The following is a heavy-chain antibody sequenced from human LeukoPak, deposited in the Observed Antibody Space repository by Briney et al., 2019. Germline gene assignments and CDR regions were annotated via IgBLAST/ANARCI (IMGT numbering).Heavy chain of an antibody. J-gene: IGHJ4*02. CDR1: GGTFSSYA. Sequence: GASVKVSCKASGGTFSSYAISWVRRAPGQGLEWMGRIIPILGIANYAQKFQGRVTITADKSTSTAYMELSSLRSEDTAVYYCARDGSGSYYPLDYWGQGTLVTVSS. D-gene: IGHD3-10*01. V-gene: IGHV1-69*04. CDR2: IIPILGIA. CDR3: ARDGSGSYYPLDY.